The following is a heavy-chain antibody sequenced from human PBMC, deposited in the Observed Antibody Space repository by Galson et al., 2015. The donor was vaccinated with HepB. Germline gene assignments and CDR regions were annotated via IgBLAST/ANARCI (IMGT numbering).Heavy chain of an antibody. V-gene: IGHV3-30-3*01. CDR2: ISYDGSNK. D-gene: IGHD3-16*01. CDR3: ARGMGDAYDYFDY. CDR1: GFTFSSYA. J-gene: IGHJ4*02. Sequence: SLRLSCAASGFTFSSYAMHWVRQAPGKGLEWVAVISYDGSNKYYTDFVKGRFTISRDNSKNTLNPHMNSLRAEDTAVYYCARGMGDAYDYFDYWGQGTLVTVSS.